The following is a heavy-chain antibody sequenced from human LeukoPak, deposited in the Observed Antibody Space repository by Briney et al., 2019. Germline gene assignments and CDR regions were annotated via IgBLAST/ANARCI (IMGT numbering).Heavy chain of an antibody. CDR2: IYMGTT. CDR3: ARGTEMTSSSGYYSFDY. D-gene: IGHD3-22*01. J-gene: IGHJ4*02. CDR1: GGSISTFF. Sequence: SETLSLTCTVSGGSISTFFWTWIRQSAGKALEWIGRIYMGTTYYNPSVESRATISVDTSNNRFSLKLTSLTAADTAVYYCARGTEMTSSSGYYSFDYWGRGSLVTVSS. V-gene: IGHV4-4*07.